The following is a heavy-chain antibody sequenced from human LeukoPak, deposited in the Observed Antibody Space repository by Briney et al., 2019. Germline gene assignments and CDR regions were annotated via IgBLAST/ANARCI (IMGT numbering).Heavy chain of an antibody. CDR1: GFTFSRYW. V-gene: IGHV3-74*01. CDR2: IDEHGTTI. CDR3: ARDVGGAGSH. Sequence: GESLRLSCAASGFTFSRYWMHWVRQAPGEGLVWVPRIDEHGTTIDYADSVRDRFTISRDNAKNTLYLHMNSLRAEDTAMYYCARDVGGAGSHWGQGSLVTVSS. J-gene: IGHJ4*02. D-gene: IGHD3-10*01.